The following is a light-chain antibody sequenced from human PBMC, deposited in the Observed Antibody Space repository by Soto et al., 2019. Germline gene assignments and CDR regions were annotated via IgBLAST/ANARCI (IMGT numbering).Light chain of an antibody. Sequence: DIVMTQSPGALAVSLGERATTNCKSSQSVLYSSNNKNYLAWYQQKPGQPPKLLIYWASTRESGVPDRFSGSGSGTDLTLTISSLQAEDVAVYYCQQYYSTPRTFGQGTKVEIK. V-gene: IGKV4-1*01. CDR3: QQYYSTPRT. CDR1: QSVLYSSNNKNY. J-gene: IGKJ1*01. CDR2: WAS.